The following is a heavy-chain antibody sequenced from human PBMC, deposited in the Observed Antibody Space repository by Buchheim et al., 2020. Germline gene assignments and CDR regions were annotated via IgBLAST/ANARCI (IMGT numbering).Heavy chain of an antibody. CDR2: INAGNGNT. D-gene: IGHD6-13*01. Sequence: QVQLVQSGAEEKKPGASVKVSCKASGYTFTSYAMHWVRQAPGQRLEWMGWINAGNGNTKYSQKFQGRVTITRDTSASTADMELSSLRSEDTAVYYCAGVAAAGRLGRDYYYYYGMDVWGQGTT. J-gene: IGHJ6*02. CDR1: GYTFTSYA. CDR3: AGVAAAGRLGRDYYYYYGMDV. V-gene: IGHV1-3*05.